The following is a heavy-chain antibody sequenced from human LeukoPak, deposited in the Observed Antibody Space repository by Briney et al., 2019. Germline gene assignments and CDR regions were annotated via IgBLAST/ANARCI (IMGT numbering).Heavy chain of an antibody. J-gene: IGHJ4*02. V-gene: IGHV3-23*01. CDR1: GFTFSSYA. D-gene: IGHD5-12*01. Sequence: GGSLRLSCAASGFTFSSYAMSWVRQAPGKGLEWVSAISGSGGSTYYADSVRGRFTISRDNSKNTLYLQMNSLRAEDTAVYYCAKVFGGGYDFDYWGQGTLVTVSS. CDR3: AKVFGGGYDFDY. CDR2: ISGSGGST.